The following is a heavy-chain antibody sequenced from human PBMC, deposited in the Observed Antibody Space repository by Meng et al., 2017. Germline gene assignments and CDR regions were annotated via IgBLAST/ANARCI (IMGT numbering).Heavy chain of an antibody. J-gene: IGHJ4*02. Sequence: SVKVSCKASGGTFSSYTISWVRQAPGQGLEWMGRIIPILGIANYAQKFQGRVTITADKSTSTAYMELSSLRSGDTAVYYCARGLEWFGELPRPLFVWGQGTLVTVSS. CDR3: ARGLEWFGELPRPLFV. CDR1: GGTFSSYT. CDR2: IIPILGIA. D-gene: IGHD3-10*01. V-gene: IGHV1-69*02.